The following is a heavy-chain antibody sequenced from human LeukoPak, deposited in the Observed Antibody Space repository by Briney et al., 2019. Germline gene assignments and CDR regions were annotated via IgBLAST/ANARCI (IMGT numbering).Heavy chain of an antibody. CDR1: GGSFSGYY. J-gene: IGHJ4*02. CDR2: INHSGST. D-gene: IGHD4-23*01. Sequence: SETLSLTCAVYGGSFSGYYWSWICQPPGKGLEWIGEINHSGSTNYNPSLKSRVTISVDTSKNQFSLKLSSVTAADTAVYYCAGGHYVGDYWGQGTLVTVSS. V-gene: IGHV4-34*01. CDR3: AGGHYVGDY.